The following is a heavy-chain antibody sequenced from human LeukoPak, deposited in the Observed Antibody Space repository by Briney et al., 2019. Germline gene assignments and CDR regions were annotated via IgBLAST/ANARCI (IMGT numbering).Heavy chain of an antibody. CDR3: ARHRGQQLDPARAWFDP. J-gene: IGHJ5*02. D-gene: IGHD6-13*01. CDR2: IYYSGST. Sequence: SETLSLTCAVSGGSISNSYYYWSWIRQPPGKGLEWIGYIYYSGSTNYNPSLKSRVTISVDTSKNQFSLKLSSVTAADTAVYYCARHRGQQLDPARAWFDPWGQGTLVTVSS. CDR1: GGSISNSYYY. V-gene: IGHV4-61*05.